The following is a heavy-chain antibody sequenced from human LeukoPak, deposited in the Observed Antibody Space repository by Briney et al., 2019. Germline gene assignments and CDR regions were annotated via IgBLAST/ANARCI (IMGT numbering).Heavy chain of an antibody. D-gene: IGHD1-26*01. CDR3: ARTKSQSGSYRYYFDS. CDR1: GGSVGSGGHF. CDR2: IYSTGST. J-gene: IGHJ4*02. V-gene: IGHV4-61*08. Sequence: PSETLSLTCAVSGGSVGSGGHFWSWIRQPPGKGLEWIGYIYSTGSTNYNPTLKSRITMSVDTSKNQFSLKLSSVIAADTAVYYGARTKSQSGSYRYYFDSWGQGTLVTVSS.